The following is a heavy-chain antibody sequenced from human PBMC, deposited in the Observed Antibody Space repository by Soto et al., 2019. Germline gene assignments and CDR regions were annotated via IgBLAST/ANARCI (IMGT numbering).Heavy chain of an antibody. V-gene: IGHV4-39*01. CDR1: GGSITSTSYY. CDR3: ASTIVVVVAATSAYFDY. CDR2: IHYSGST. J-gene: IGHJ4*02. D-gene: IGHD2-15*01. Sequence: PSETLSLTCTVSGGSITSTSYYWGWIRQPPGKGLEWIGSIHYSGSTYYNPSLKSRVTISGDRSKKQFSLNLSSVTAADTAVYYCASTIVVVVAATSAYFDYWGQGTLVTVSS.